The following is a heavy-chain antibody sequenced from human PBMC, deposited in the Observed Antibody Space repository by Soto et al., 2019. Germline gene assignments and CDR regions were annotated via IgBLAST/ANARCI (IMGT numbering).Heavy chain of an antibody. Sequence: EVQLVESGGGLVKPGGSLRLSCAASGFTFSNAWMSWVRQAPGKGLEWVGRIKSKTDGGTTDYAAPVKGRFTISRDDSKNTLYMQMNSLKTEDTAVYYCTTDLGHGGRDYWGQGALVTVSS. CDR2: IKSKTDGGTT. D-gene: IGHD2-15*01. CDR3: TTDLGHGGRDY. V-gene: IGHV3-15*01. J-gene: IGHJ4*02. CDR1: GFTFSNAW.